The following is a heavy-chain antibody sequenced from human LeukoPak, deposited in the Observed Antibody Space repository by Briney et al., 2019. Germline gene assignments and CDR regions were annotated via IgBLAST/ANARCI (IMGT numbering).Heavy chain of an antibody. CDR2: INPNSSGT. Sequence: ASVKVSCKASGYTFTGYYMHWVRQAPGQGLEWMGWINPNSSGTNYAQKFQGRVTMTRDTSISTAYMELSRLRSDDTAVYYCARGDYGDYGGVDYWGQGTLVTVSS. J-gene: IGHJ4*02. CDR1: GYTFTGYY. CDR3: ARGDYGDYGGVDY. D-gene: IGHD4-17*01. V-gene: IGHV1-2*02.